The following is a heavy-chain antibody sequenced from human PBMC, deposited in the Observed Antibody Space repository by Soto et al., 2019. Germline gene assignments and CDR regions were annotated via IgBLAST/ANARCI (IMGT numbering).Heavy chain of an antibody. J-gene: IGHJ5*02. CDR2: INAGNGNT. CDR1: GYTFTSYA. Sequence: VASVKVSCKASGYTFTSYAMHWVRQAPGQRLEWMGWINAGNGNTKYSQKFQGRVTITRDTSASTAYMELSSLRSEDTAVYYCARDRGGYCSRTSCYAGWWVDPWGQGTLVTVSS. V-gene: IGHV1-3*01. CDR3: ARDRGGYCSRTSCYAGWWVDP. D-gene: IGHD2-2*01.